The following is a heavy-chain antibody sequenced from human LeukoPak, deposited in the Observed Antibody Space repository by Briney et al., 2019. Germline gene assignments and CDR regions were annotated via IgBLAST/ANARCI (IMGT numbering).Heavy chain of an antibody. J-gene: IGHJ4*02. D-gene: IGHD6-19*01. CDR3: ARDLGITKAVAGTLFGY. CDR1: GFTFSSYG. Sequence: GGSLRLSCAASGFTFSSYGMTWVRQAPGKGLEWVAYISSSSSTKYYADSVKGRFTISRDNAKNSLYLQLNSLRAEDTAVYYCARDLGITKAVAGTLFGYWGQGTLVTVSS. CDR2: ISSSSSTK. V-gene: IGHV3-48*01.